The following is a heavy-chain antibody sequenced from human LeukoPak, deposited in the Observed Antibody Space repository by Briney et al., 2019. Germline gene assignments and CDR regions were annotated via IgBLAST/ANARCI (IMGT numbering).Heavy chain of an antibody. CDR2: IGPNGFDR. V-gene: IGHV3-21*06. J-gene: IGHJ4*02. CDR3: ATETNGRHYDY. CDR1: GLTFSTSG. D-gene: IGHD1-14*01. Sequence: PGGSLRLSCTTSGLTFSTSGFNWVRQAPAKGLEWVASIGPNGFDRYHADSIKGRFTISRDNANNFLYLQMDSLRAEDTAVYYCATETNGRHYDYWGQGTLLTVSS.